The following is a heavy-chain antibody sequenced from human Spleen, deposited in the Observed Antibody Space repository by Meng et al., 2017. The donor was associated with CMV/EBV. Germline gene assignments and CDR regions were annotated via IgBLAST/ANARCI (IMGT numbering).Heavy chain of an antibody. D-gene: IGHD3-22*01. Sequence: GGSLRLSCAASGFTFSSYPMHWVRQAPGKGLEWVAVMVHDGSTKYYADSVKGRFTISRDNSRNTMYLQMHSLGVEDTAVYYCARDLRGPNYYDSTGYFDYWGQGIRVTVSS. CDR3: ARDLRGPNYYDSTGYFDY. J-gene: IGHJ4*02. V-gene: IGHV3-30*04. CDR1: GFTFSSYP. CDR2: MVHDGSTK.